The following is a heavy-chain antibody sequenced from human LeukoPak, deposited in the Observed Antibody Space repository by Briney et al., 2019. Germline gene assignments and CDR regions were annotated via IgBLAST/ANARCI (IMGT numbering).Heavy chain of an antibody. CDR2: ISDGGGTT. CDR3: ARDAKGFDY. J-gene: IGHJ4*02. Sequence: PGGSLRLSCAASGFTFSSYAMSWVRQAPGKGLEWVPGISDGGGTTYYADSVKGRFTISRDNSKNTLHLQMNSLRAEDTAVYYCARDAKGFDYWGQGTLVAVSS. CDR1: GFTFSSYA. V-gene: IGHV3-23*01.